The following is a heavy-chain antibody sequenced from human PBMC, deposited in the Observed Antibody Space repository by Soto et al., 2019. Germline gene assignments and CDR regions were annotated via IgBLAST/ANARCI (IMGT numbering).Heavy chain of an antibody. V-gene: IGHV1-8*01. D-gene: IGHD6-13*01. CDR3: ARALGSSGWYGSYYYYYMDV. CDR1: WNTLTRYD. CDR2: MNPNSGNT. Sequence: APVKGSCQASWNTLTRYDINWVRQATGQRAESMGWMNPNSGNTGYAQKFQGRVTMTRNTSISTAYMELSSLRSEDTAVYYCARALGSSGWYGSYYYYYMDVWGKGTTVTVSS. J-gene: IGHJ6*03.